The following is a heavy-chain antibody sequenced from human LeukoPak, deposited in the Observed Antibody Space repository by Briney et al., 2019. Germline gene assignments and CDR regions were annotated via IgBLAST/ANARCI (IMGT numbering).Heavy chain of an antibody. V-gene: IGHV4-59*08. J-gene: IGHJ4*02. CDR2: IYYSGST. D-gene: IGHD3-10*01. CDR1: GGSFSGYY. CDR3: ARHAVSYGSGSYDY. Sequence: PSETLSLTCAVYGGSFSGYYWSWIRQPPGKGLEWIGYIYYSGSTNYNPSLKSRVTISVDTSKNQFSLKLSSVTAADTAVYYCARHAVSYGSGSYDYWGQGTLVTVSS.